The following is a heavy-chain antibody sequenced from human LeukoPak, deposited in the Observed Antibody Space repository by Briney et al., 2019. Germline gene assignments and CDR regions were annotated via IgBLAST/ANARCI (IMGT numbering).Heavy chain of an antibody. Sequence: KPSETLSLTCTVSGGSISSSSYYWGWIRQPPGKGLEWIGSIYYSGSTYYNPSLKSRVTISVDTSKSQFSLKLSSVTAADTAVYYCARASMEDIVVVPAAIKWYFDLWGRGTLVTVSS. CDR3: ARASMEDIVVVPAAIKWYFDL. CDR1: GGSISSSSYY. J-gene: IGHJ2*01. V-gene: IGHV4-39*01. D-gene: IGHD2-2*01. CDR2: IYYSGST.